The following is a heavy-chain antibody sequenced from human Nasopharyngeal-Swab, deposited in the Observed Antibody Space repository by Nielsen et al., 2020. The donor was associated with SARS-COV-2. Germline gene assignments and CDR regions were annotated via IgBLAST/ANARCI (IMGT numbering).Heavy chain of an antibody. Sequence: WIRQPPGKGLEWIGNIDDSGTTFYSPSLKTRVTLSVDTSQNKFSLNLISVTAADTAVYYCARRVVSPEFYFDYWGQGALVTVSS. V-gene: IGHV4-39*01. CDR2: IDDSGTT. J-gene: IGHJ4*02. D-gene: IGHD2-2*01. CDR3: ARRVVSPEFYFDY.